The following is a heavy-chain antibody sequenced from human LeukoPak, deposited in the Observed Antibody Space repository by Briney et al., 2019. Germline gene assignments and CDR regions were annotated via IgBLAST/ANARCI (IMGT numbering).Heavy chain of an antibody. V-gene: IGHV3-64*01. CDR3: ARDLTVGDIFSDY. CDR2: ISSNGGTT. D-gene: IGHD3-9*01. J-gene: IGHJ4*02. CDR1: GFTFSSDA. Sequence: GGSLRLSCAASGFTFSSDAMHWVRQAPGKGLEYVSAISSNGGTTHYGNSVKGRFTISRDNSKNTLYLQMGSLRAEDMAVYFCARDLTVGDIFSDYWGQGTLVTVSS.